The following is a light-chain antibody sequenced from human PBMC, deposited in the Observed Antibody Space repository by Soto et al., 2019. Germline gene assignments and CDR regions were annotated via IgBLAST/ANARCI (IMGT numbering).Light chain of an antibody. Sequence: QSAMTQPASVSGSPGQSITISCTGTSSDVGGYNYVSWYQQHPGKAPKLMIYEVCNRPSGVSNRFSGSKSGNTASLTISGLHAEDEADYYCSSYTSSSTVVFGGGTKVTVL. V-gene: IGLV2-14*01. J-gene: IGLJ2*01. CDR2: EVC. CDR3: SSYTSSSTVV. CDR1: SSDVGGYNY.